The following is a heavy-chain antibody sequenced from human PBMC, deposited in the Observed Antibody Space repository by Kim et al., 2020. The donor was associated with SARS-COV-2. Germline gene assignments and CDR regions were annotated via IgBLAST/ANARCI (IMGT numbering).Heavy chain of an antibody. V-gene: IGHV3-30*18. D-gene: IGHD3-3*01. Sequence: GGSLRLSCAASGFTFSSYGMHWVRQAPGKGLEWVAVISYDGSNKYYADSVKGRFTISRDNSKNTLYLQMNSLRAEDTAVYYCAKPLRFLEWLLDYWGQGTLVTVSS. CDR1: GFTFSSYG. J-gene: IGHJ4*02. CDR2: ISYDGSNK. CDR3: AKPLRFLEWLLDY.